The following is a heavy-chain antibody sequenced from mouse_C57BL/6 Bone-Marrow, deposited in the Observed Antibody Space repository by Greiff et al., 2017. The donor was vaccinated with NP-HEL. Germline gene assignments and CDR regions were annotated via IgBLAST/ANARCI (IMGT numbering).Heavy chain of an antibody. V-gene: IGHV1-61*01. Sequence: VQLQQPGAELVRPGSSVKLSCKASGYTFTSYWMDWVKQRPGQGLEWIGNIYPSDSETHYNQKFKDKATLTVDKSSSTAYMQLSSLTSEDSAVYYCARSGYYGPWFAYWGQGTLVTVSA. CDR1: GYTFTSYW. J-gene: IGHJ3*01. D-gene: IGHD1-2*01. CDR2: IYPSDSET. CDR3: ARSGYYGPWFAY.